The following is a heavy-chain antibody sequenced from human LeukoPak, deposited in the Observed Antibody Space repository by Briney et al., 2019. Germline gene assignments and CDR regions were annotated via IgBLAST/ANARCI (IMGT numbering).Heavy chain of an antibody. CDR2: IYHSGST. CDR3: AVPYYYDSSGYQLRGTSW. CDR1: GGSINSGGYY. D-gene: IGHD3-22*01. Sequence: SETLSLTCTVSGGSINSGGYYWSWIRQPPGKGLEWIGYIYHSGSTYYNPSLKSRVTISVDTSKNQFSLKLSSVTAADTAVYYCAVPYYYDSSGYQLRGTSWWGQGTLVTVSS. V-gene: IGHV4-30-2*01. J-gene: IGHJ1*01.